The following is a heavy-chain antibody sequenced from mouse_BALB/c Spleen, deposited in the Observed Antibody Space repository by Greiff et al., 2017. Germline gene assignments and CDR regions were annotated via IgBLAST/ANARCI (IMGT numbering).Heavy chain of an antibody. V-gene: IGHV1-7*01. J-gene: IGHJ2*01. CDR3: AVYYRYAVDY. D-gene: IGHD2-14*01. Sequence: QVQLQQSGAELAQPGASVKMSCTASGYTFTSYWMHWVKQRPGQGLEWIGYINPSTGYTEYNQKFKDKATLTADKSSSTAYMQLSSLTSEDSAVYYCAVYYRYAVDYWGQGTTLTVSS. CDR2: INPSTGYT. CDR1: GYTFTSYW.